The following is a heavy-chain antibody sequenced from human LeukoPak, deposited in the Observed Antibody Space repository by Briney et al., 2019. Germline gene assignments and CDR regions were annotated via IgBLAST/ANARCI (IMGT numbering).Heavy chain of an antibody. CDR2: INPNSGGT. J-gene: IGHJ4*02. D-gene: IGHD3-10*01. CDR3: ARVDMVRGVIFDH. Sequence: ASVKVSCKASGYTFTGYYMHWVRQAPGQGLEWMGWINPNSGGTNYAQKFQGWVTMTRDTSISTAYMELSRLRSDDTAVYYCARVDMVRGVIFDHWGQGTLVTVSS. CDR1: GYTFTGYY. V-gene: IGHV1-2*04.